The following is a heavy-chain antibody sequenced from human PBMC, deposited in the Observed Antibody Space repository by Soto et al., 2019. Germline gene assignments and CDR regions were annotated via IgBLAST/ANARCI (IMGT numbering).Heavy chain of an antibody. CDR2: MNPNSGNT. Sequence: QVQLVQSGAEVKKPGASVKVSCKASGYTFTSYDINWVRQATGQGLEWMGWMNPNSGNTGYAQKFQGRVTMTRTTSRSTAYRELSSLRSEDTAVYYCARGGAYYDILTGYYSQPYYYYMDVWGKGTTVTVSS. D-gene: IGHD3-9*01. CDR1: GYTFTSYD. V-gene: IGHV1-8*01. J-gene: IGHJ6*03. CDR3: ARGGAYYDILTGYYSQPYYYYMDV.